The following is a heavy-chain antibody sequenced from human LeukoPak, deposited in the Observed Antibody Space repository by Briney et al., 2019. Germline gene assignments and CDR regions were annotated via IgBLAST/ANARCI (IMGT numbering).Heavy chain of an antibody. CDR1: GFTVSSNC. Sequence: GGSLRLSCAASGFTVSSNCMSWVRQAPGKGLEWVSVIYSGGSTYYSDSVKGRFTISRENSKNTLYLQMNSLRAEDTAVYYCARDKSDYGDYVDYWGQGTLVTVSS. D-gene: IGHD4-17*01. CDR2: IYSGGST. V-gene: IGHV3-53*01. J-gene: IGHJ4*02. CDR3: ARDKSDYGDYVDY.